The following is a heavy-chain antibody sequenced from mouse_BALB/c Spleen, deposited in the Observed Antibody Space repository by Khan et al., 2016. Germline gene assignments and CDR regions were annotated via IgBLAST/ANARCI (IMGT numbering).Heavy chain of an antibody. CDR2: IYPSDSYT. J-gene: IGHJ2*01. CDR3: TRGTGYFDY. Sequence: QVQLQQPGAELVRPGASVKLSCKASGYTFTSFWINWVKQRPGQGLEWIGHIYPSDSYTDYNQKFKDRATLTVDKSSNKAYMQLNSPTSEDSAVYYCTRGTGYFDYWGQGTTLTVSS. D-gene: IGHD3-3*01. CDR1: GYTFTSFW. V-gene: IGHV1-69*02.